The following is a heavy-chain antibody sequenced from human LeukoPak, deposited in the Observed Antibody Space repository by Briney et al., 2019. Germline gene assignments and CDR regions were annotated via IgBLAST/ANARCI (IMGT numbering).Heavy chain of an antibody. D-gene: IGHD6-19*01. CDR2: IRSKANSYAT. J-gene: IGHJ6*02. Sequence: PGGSLKLSCAASGFTFSGSAMHWVRQASGKGLEWVGRIRSKANSYATAYAASVKGRFTISRDDSKNTAYLQMNSLKTEDTAVYYCTSHSSGWTHYYYGMDVWGQGTTVTVSS. V-gene: IGHV3-73*01. CDR3: TSHSSGWTHYYYGMDV. CDR1: GFTFSGSA.